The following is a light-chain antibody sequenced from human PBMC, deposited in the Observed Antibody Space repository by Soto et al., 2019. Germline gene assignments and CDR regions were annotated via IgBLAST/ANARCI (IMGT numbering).Light chain of an antibody. Sequence: QLVLTQPASVSGSPGQSITISCTGTNSDINDYNSVSWYQQHPDKAPRLMIYEVSSRPSGVSDRFSGSKSGTTASLTISELQAEDEATYYCSSYTRTKTVILGGGTKLTVL. CDR2: EVS. J-gene: IGLJ2*01. CDR1: NSDINDYNS. CDR3: SSYTRTKTVI. V-gene: IGLV2-14*01.